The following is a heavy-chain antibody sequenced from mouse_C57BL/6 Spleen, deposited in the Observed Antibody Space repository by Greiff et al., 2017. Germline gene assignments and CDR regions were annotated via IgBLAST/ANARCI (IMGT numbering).Heavy chain of an antibody. CDR3: ATPAMVLDWYFDV. CDR2: IDPSDSYT. Sequence: QVQLKQPGAELVKPGASVKLSCKASGYTFTSYWMQWVKQRPGQGLEWIGEIDPSDSYTNYNQKFKGKATLTVDTSSSTAYMQLSSLTSEDSAVYYCATPAMVLDWYFDVWGTGTTVTVSS. D-gene: IGHD2-1*01. J-gene: IGHJ1*03. CDR1: GYTFTSYW. V-gene: IGHV1-50*01.